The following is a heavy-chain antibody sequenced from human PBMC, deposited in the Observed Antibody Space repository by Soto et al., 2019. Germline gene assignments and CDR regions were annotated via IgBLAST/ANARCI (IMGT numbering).Heavy chain of an antibody. CDR3: XXXXXXXXXXXXXYMDV. V-gene: IGHV4-34*01. CDR2: INHSGST. Sequence: QVQLQQWGAGLLKPSETLSLTCAVYGGSFSGYYWSWIRXPPGKGLEWIGEINHSGSTNYNPSLKSRXXXXXXXXXXXXXXXXXXXXXXXXXXXXXXXXXXXXXXXXXXYMDVWGKGTTVTVSS. J-gene: IGHJ6*03. CDR1: GGSFSGYY.